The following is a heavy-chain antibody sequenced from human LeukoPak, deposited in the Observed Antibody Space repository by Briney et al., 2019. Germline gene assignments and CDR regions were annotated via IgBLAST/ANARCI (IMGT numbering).Heavy chain of an antibody. D-gene: IGHD4-17*01. V-gene: IGHV3-23*01. CDR1: GFTFSSHA. CDR2: ISGSGGST. J-gene: IGHJ4*02. Sequence: AGGSLRLSCAASGFTFSSHAMSWVRHAPGKGLEWVSAISGSGGSTYYADSVKGRFTISRDNSKNTLYLQMNSLRAEDTAVYYCAKTHNDYGDYYFDYWGQGTLVTVSS. CDR3: AKTHNDYGDYYFDY.